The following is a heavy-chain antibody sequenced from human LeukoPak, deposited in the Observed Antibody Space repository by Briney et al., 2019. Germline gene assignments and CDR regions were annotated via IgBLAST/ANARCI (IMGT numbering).Heavy chain of an antibody. CDR3: AELGITMIGGV. J-gene: IGHJ6*04. V-gene: IGHV3-48*03. D-gene: IGHD3-10*02. CDR2: ISSSGNTI. CDR1: GFTFSSYE. Sequence: GGSLRLSCAASGFTFSSYEMNWVRQAPGKGLEWVSYISSSGNTIYYADSVKGRFTISRDNAKNSLYLQMNSLRAEDTAIYYCAELGITMIGGVWGKGTTVTISS.